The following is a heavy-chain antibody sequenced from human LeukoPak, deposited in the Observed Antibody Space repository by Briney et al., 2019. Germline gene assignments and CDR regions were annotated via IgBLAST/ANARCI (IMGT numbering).Heavy chain of an antibody. D-gene: IGHD3-10*01. Sequence: HTGGSLRLSCAASGFTVSTTYMNWVRQAPGKGLEWVSILYSGSDTYYADSVKGRFTISRDNSKNTLSLQMDSLRAEDTAVYYCARVGVGDHFRWYFDLWGRGTLVTVSS. CDR1: GFTVSTTY. CDR3: ARVGVGDHFRWYFDL. CDR2: LYSGSDT. J-gene: IGHJ2*01. V-gene: IGHV3-53*01.